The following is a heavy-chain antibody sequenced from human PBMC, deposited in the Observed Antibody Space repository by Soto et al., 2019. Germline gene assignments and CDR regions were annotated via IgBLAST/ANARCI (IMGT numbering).Heavy chain of an antibody. J-gene: IGHJ4*02. CDR1: GFTCRTFG. Sequence: GGSLRLSCTTSGFTCRTFGMNWVRQAPGKGLEWVSYISDNSRHIYYADSVKGRFSISRDNGENSLTLQMNGLRDEDAALYFCARDKTGFGAIDYWRQGTLVTVSS. V-gene: IGHV3-48*02. CDR3: ARDKTGFGAIDY. CDR2: ISDNSRHI. D-gene: IGHD3-16*01.